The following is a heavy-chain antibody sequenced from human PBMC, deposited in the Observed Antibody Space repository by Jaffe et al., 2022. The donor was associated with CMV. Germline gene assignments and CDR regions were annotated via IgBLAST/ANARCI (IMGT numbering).Heavy chain of an antibody. J-gene: IGHJ4*02. CDR1: GGSFSGYY. D-gene: IGHD5-18*01. V-gene: IGHV4-34*01. CDR2: INHSGST. CDR3: ARSGYSYGIQRRRGFDY. Sequence: QVQLQQWGAGLLKPSETLSLTCAVYGGSFSGYYWSWIRQPPGKGLEWIGEINHSGSTNYNPSLKSRVTISVDTSKNQFSLKLSSVTAADTAVYYCARSGYSYGIQRRRGFDYWGQGTLVTVSS.